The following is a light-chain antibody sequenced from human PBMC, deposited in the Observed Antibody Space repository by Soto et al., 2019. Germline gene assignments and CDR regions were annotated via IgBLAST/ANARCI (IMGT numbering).Light chain of an antibody. CDR1: QSTSTY. V-gene: IGKV1-5*01. J-gene: IGKJ1*01. CDR3: QQYNSYWT. Sequence: GARVTITCRASQSTSTYLAWYQQKQGRTPKLLIYDVSTLESGVPSRFSGSGSGTEFTLTISSLQPDDSATYYCQQYNSYWTFGQVTKVEIK. CDR2: DVS.